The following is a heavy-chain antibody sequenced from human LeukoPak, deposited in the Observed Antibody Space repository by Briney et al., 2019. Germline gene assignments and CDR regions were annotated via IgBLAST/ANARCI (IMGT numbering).Heavy chain of an antibody. D-gene: IGHD1-26*01. CDR2: INPSGGST. J-gene: IGHJ4*02. CDR3: ARGVVGATTPVDY. CDR1: GYTFTGYY. V-gene: IGHV1-46*01. Sequence: ASVKVSCKASGYTFTGYYMHWVRQAPGQGLEWMGIINPSGGSTSYAQKFQGRVTITRDMSTSTVYMELSSLRSEDTAVYYCARGVVGATTPVDYWGQGTLVTVSS.